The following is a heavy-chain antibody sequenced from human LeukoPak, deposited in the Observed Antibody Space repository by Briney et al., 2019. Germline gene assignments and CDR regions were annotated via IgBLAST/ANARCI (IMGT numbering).Heavy chain of an antibody. Sequence: ASVKVSFKTSGYSFTGYYIHWVRQAPGQGLEWMGRINPNSGGPNYGQKFQGTVIMTRDTSISTAYLELSNLRSDDTAAYYCVRGYSYGFYFDYWGQGSLVTVSS. CDR1: GYSFTGYY. CDR2: INPNSGGP. J-gene: IGHJ4*02. CDR3: VRGYSYGFYFDY. V-gene: IGHV1-2*06. D-gene: IGHD5-18*01.